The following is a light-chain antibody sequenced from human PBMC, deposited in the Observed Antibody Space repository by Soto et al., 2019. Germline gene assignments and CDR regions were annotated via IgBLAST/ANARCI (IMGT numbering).Light chain of an antibody. CDR3: QQRSDWVT. J-gene: IGKJ4*01. Sequence: EIVLTQSPATLSLSPGEGATLSCRAGQSVSSSVAWYQQKPGQAPRLLIYDASNRATGIPVRFSGSGSGTDFTLTISSLEPEDFAVYYCQQRSDWVTFGGGNKV. CDR2: DAS. CDR1: QSVSSS. V-gene: IGKV3-11*01.